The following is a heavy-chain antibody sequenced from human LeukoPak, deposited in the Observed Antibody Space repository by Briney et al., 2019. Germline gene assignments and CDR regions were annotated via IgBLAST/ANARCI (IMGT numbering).Heavy chain of an antibody. CDR3: ARHLVVVVAATRIAAFDI. J-gene: IGHJ3*02. Sequence: SETLSLTCAVYGGSFSGYYWSWIRQPPGKGLEWIGEINHSGSTNYNPSLKSRVTISVDTSKNQFSLKLSSVTAADTAVYYCARHLVVVVAATRIAAFDIWGQGTMVTVSS. CDR1: GGSFSGYY. V-gene: IGHV4-34*01. D-gene: IGHD2-15*01. CDR2: INHSGST.